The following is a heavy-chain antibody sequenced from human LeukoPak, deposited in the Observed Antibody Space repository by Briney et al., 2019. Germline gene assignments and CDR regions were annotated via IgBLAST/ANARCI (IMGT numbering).Heavy chain of an antibody. CDR1: GGSISSGGYF. D-gene: IGHD1-26*01. J-gene: IGHJ5*02. V-gene: IGHV4-30-2*01. Sequence: SQTLSLTCAVSGGSISSGGYFWSWIRQPPGKGLERIGYIYHRGSTYYNPSLKSRVTISVDRSQNQFSLKLSSVTAADTAVYYCARVILGYQARGGWFAPWGQGTLVTVSS. CDR3: ARVILGYQARGGWFAP. CDR2: IYHRGST.